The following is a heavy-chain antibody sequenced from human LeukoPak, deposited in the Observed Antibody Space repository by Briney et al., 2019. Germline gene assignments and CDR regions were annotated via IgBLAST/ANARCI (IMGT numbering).Heavy chain of an antibody. D-gene: IGHD3-10*01. V-gene: IGHV5-51*01. CDR2: IYPGDSDT. CDR3: ARSEQSYYYGSGSRYYYYYYMDV. Sequence: GESLTISCKGSGYSFTSYWIGWVRQMPGKGLEWMGIIYPGDSDTRYSPSFQGQVTISADKSISTAYLQWSSLKASDTAMYYCARSEQSYYYGSGSRYYYYYYMDVWGKGTTVTVSS. J-gene: IGHJ6*03. CDR1: GYSFTSYW.